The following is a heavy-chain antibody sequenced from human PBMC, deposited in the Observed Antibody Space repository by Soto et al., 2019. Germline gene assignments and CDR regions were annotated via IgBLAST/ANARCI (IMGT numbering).Heavy chain of an antibody. V-gene: IGHV3-23*01. CDR2: MRGRGGST. Sequence: EEQLLESGGGLVQPGGSLSLACAASGFTFNTYAMSWVRQATGKGLEWVSAMRGRGGSTYYVDSVKARFTISRDNSKIPLNSQRNGLRAEDTAVYYWAKGGAHARGRGEYTYARDYYCAYGDVWGKGTTVTVSS. CDR3: AKGGAHARGRGEYTYARDYYCAYGDV. J-gene: IGHJ6*03. D-gene: IGHD5-18*01. CDR1: GFTFNTYA.